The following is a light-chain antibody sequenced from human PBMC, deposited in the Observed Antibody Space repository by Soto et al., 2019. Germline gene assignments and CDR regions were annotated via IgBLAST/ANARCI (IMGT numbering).Light chain of an antibody. J-gene: IGKJ2*01. CDR1: QRITTY. CDR2: TAA. CDR3: QQSYSIPYT. V-gene: IGKV1-39*01. Sequence: IHMTQSPSSLSASVGDRVTITCRASQRITTYLNWYQQKPGKAPKLLISTAATLQGGVPSRFSCSVSGTDFTLTITTLQPEDFATYFCQQSYSIPYTFGQGTKLEI.